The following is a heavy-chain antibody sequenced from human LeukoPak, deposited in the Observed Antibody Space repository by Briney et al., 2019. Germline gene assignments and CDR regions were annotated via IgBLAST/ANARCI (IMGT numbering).Heavy chain of an antibody. Sequence: GASVKVSCEASGYTFTDFYFHWVRQAPGQRLEWMGWINPNSGGTNLAQTFHGRVTLTRDTSINTVYMELSRLRSDDTAVYYCASAYSFGTGIASTFDLWGQGTMVTVSS. CDR1: GYTFTDFY. CDR2: INPNSGGT. CDR3: ASAYSFGTGIASTFDL. V-gene: IGHV1-2*02. D-gene: IGHD3-16*01. J-gene: IGHJ3*01.